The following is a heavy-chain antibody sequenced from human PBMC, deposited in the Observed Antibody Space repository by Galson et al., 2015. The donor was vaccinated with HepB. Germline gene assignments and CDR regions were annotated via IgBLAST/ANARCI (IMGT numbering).Heavy chain of an antibody. V-gene: IGHV3-66*02. Sequence: SLRLSCAASGFTVSSNYMSWVRQAPGKGLEWVSVIYSGGSTYYADSVKGRFTISRDNSKNTLYLQMNSLRAEDTAVYYCASGRQLVHIYFDYWGQGTLVTVSS. D-gene: IGHD6-13*01. CDR2: IYSGGST. CDR1: GFTVSSNY. CDR3: ASGRQLVHIYFDY. J-gene: IGHJ4*02.